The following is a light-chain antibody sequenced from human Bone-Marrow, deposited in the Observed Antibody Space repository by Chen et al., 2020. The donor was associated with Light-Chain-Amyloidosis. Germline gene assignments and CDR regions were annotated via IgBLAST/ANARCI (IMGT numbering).Light chain of an antibody. Sequence: DIVMTQSPLSLSVTPGEPASISFRSSQSLLHSNGYNYLDWYLRKPGQSPQLLIYMVSNRASGFPDRFSGSGSGTEFTLKISRVEAEDVGVYYCMQAIDTPFTFGPGTKVDIK. CDR2: MVS. CDR3: MQAIDTPFT. J-gene: IGKJ3*01. CDR1: QSLLHSNGYNY. V-gene: IGKV2-28*01.